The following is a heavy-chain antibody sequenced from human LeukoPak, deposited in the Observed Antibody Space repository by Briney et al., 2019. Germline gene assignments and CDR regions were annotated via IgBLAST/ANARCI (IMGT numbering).Heavy chain of an antibody. J-gene: IGHJ4*02. Sequence: ASVKVSCKASGFTFSNYGISWVRQAPGQGLEWMGWISAYNGDTDYAQNLQGRVTMTTDTSTSTAYMELRSLRSDDTAVYYCARVAVGWDGDYAFDYWGQGTLVTVSS. CDR1: GFTFSNYG. CDR3: ARVAVGWDGDYAFDY. CDR2: ISAYNGDT. V-gene: IGHV1-18*01. D-gene: IGHD4-17*01.